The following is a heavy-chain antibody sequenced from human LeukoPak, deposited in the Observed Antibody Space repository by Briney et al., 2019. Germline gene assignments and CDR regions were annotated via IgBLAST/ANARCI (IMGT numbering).Heavy chain of an antibody. Sequence: PSETLSLTCTVSGGSISSGGYYWSWIRQHPGKGLEWIGYIYYSGSTKYNPSLKSRVTISVDTSKNQFPLKLSSVTAADTAVYYCAREGDGYYFFDYWGQGTLVTVSS. CDR3: AREGDGYYFFDY. CDR2: IYYSGST. D-gene: IGHD3-22*01. V-gene: IGHV4-61*08. J-gene: IGHJ4*02. CDR1: GGSISSGGYY.